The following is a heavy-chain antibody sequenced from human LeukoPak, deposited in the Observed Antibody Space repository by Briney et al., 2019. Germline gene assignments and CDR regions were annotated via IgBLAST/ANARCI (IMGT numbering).Heavy chain of an antibody. Sequence: GGSLRLSCAASGFTFTSYSMNWVRQAPGKGLEWVSSISSDYSYIYYADSAKGRFTISRDNAKNSLYLQMNSLRAEDTAVYFCARDRADSDYDFSFLWGQGTLVTVSP. CDR2: ISSDYSYI. D-gene: IGHD5-12*01. V-gene: IGHV3-21*06. CDR3: ARDRADSDYDFSFL. J-gene: IGHJ4*02. CDR1: GFTFTSYS.